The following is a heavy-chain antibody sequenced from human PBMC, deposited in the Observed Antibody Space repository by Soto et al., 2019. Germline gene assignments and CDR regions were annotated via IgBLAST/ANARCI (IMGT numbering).Heavy chain of an antibody. D-gene: IGHD3-10*01. CDR1: GGTFSSYT. V-gene: IGHV1-69*02. CDR3: ASLGSGSYYFQGVYSSGMYV. CDR2: IIPILGIA. J-gene: IGHJ6*02. Sequence: SVKVSCKASGGTFSSYTISWVRQAPGQGLEWMGRIIPILGIANYAQKFQGRVTITADKSTSTAYMELSSLRSEDTAVYYCASLGSGSYYFQGVYSSGMYVLGQGTTVTVS.